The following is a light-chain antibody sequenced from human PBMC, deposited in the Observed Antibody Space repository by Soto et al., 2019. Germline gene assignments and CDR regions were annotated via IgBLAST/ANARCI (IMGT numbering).Light chain of an antibody. V-gene: IGKV1-39*01. CDR2: AAT. CDR3: QQSYSTLTWS. Sequence: DIEMTQSPYSVYASVGDTVTIKCRASQNVNAYLNWYQQKSGKAPKLLIYAATTLRSGVPSRFSGSGAGTDFTLTITNLQPEDFGTYYCQQSYSTLTWSFGRGTKVDIK. CDR1: QNVNAY. J-gene: IGKJ1*01.